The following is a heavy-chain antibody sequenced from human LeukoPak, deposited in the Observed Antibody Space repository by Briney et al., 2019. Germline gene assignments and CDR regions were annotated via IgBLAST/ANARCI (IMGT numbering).Heavy chain of an antibody. CDR1: GGSISSYY. J-gene: IGHJ6*02. CDR3: ARLSPVPAAYYYYGMDV. D-gene: IGHD2-2*01. Sequence: SETLSLTCTVSGGSISSYYWSWIRQPPGKGLEWIGYIYYSGSTNYNPSLKSRVTISVDTSKNQFSLKLSSVTAADTAVYYCARLSPVPAAYYYYGMDVWGQGTTVPVSS. V-gene: IGHV4-59*08. CDR2: IYYSGST.